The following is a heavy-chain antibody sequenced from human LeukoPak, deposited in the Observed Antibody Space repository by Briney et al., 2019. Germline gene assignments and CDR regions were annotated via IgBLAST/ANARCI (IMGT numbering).Heavy chain of an antibody. CDR3: AREGLLWFGELRNAFDI. Sequence: GGSLRLSCAASGFTFSSYWLHWVRQAPGKGLVWVSRINSDGSSTSYADSAKGRFTISRDNAKNTLYLQMNSLRAEDTAVYYCAREGLLWFGELRNAFDIWGQGTMVTVSS. D-gene: IGHD3-10*01. CDR1: GFTFSSYW. CDR2: INSDGSST. J-gene: IGHJ3*02. V-gene: IGHV3-74*01.